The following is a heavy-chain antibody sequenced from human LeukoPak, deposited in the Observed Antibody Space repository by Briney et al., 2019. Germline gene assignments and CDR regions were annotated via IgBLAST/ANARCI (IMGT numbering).Heavy chain of an antibody. Sequence: SETLSLTCTVSGGSISSYYWSWIRQPPGKGLEWIRYIYYSGSTNYNPSLQSRVTISVDTSKNQFSLKLSSVTAADTAVYYCARHLKTGIATAGTAYYGMDVWGQGTTVTVSS. V-gene: IGHV4-59*08. CDR3: ARHLKTGIATAGTAYYGMDV. CDR2: IYYSGST. J-gene: IGHJ6*02. CDR1: GGSISSYY. D-gene: IGHD6-13*01.